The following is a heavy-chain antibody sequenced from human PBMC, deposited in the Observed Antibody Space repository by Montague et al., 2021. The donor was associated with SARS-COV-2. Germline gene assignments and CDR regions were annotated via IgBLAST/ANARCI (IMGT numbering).Heavy chain of an antibody. CDR1: GFSLSSYH. V-gene: IGHV3-21*01. J-gene: IGHJ4*02. D-gene: IGHD5-12*01. Sequence: SLRLSCAASGFSLSSYHMNWVRQAPGKGLEWVSSISPSGDYIYSADSLKGRFIISRDNAKNSLYLQMSSLRAEDTAIYYCARASWIVATVPDYWGQGTLVTVSS. CDR3: ARASWIVATVPDY. CDR2: ISPSGDYI.